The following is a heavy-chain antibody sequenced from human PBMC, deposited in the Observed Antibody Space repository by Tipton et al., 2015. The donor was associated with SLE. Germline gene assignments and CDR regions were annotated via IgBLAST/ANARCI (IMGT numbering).Heavy chain of an antibody. CDR1: GFTFGSYW. D-gene: IGHD1-26*01. V-gene: IGHV3-74*01. CDR2: INSEGSST. J-gene: IGHJ4*02. CDR3: ARGYSGSYLTHFDY. Sequence: SLRLSCAASGFTFGSYWMHWVRQGPGKGLVWVSRINSEGSSTSYADSVKGRFTISRDNAKNTLYLQMNSLRAEDTAVYYCARGYSGSYLTHFDYWGQGTLVTVSS.